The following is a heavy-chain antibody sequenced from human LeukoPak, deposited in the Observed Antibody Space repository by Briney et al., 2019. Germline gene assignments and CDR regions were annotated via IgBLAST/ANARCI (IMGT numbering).Heavy chain of an antibody. CDR2: INHSGST. CDR3: ARGRVGWFDP. J-gene: IGHJ5*02. CDR1: GGSFSGYY. V-gene: IGHV4-34*01. Sequence: SSETLSLTCAVYGGSFSGYYWSWIRQPPGKGLEWIGEINHSGSTNYNPSLKSRVTISVDTSKNQFSLKLSSVTAADTAVYYCARGRVGWFDPWGQGTLVTVSS.